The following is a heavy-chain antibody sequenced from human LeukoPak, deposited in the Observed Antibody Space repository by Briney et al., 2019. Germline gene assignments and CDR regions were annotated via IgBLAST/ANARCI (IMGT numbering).Heavy chain of an antibody. CDR1: GGSISSGGYS. CDR2: IYHSGST. V-gene: IGHV4-30-2*01. CDR3: ARLLDRYYYDSSVKGMDV. J-gene: IGHJ6*02. Sequence: SQTLSLTCAVSGGSISSGGYSWSWIRQPPGMGLEWIGYIYHSGSTYYNPSLKSRITISVDTSKNQFSLKLSSVTAADTAVYYCARLLDRYYYDSSVKGMDVWGQGTTVTVSS. D-gene: IGHD3-22*01.